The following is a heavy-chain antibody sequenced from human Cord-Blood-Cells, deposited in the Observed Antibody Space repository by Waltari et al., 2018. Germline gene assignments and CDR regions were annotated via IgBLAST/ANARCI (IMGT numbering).Heavy chain of an antibody. CDR2: IWYDGSNK. Sequence: QVQLVESGGGVVQPGRSLRLSCAASGFTFSSYGMHWVSQAPGKGLEWVAVIWYDGSNKYYADSVKGRFTISRDNSKNTLYLQMNSLRAEDTAVYYCARDRGCSSTSCYGIFDYWGQGTLVTVSS. J-gene: IGHJ4*02. V-gene: IGHV3-33*01. D-gene: IGHD2-2*01. CDR1: GFTFSSYG. CDR3: ARDRGCSSTSCYGIFDY.